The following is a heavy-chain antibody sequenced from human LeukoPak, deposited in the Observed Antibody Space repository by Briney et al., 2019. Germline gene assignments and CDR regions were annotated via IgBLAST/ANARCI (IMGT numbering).Heavy chain of an antibody. CDR2: ISYDGSNK. CDR1: GFTFSIYT. D-gene: IGHD5-18*01. V-gene: IGHV3-30*04. Sequence: GGSLRLSCAASGFTFSIYTMHWVRQAPGKGLEWVAVISYDGSNKYYADSVKGRFTISRDNSKNTLYLQMNSLRTEDTAVYYCARDRGYSYGYSPYYFDYWGQGTLVTVSS. J-gene: IGHJ4*02. CDR3: ARDRGYSYGYSPYYFDY.